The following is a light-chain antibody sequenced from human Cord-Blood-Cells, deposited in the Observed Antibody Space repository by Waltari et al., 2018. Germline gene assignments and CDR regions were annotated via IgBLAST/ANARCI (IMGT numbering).Light chain of an antibody. J-gene: IGKJ2*01. CDR2: CAS. CDR3: QQYNNWPPRYT. Sequence: EIVLTPSPATPSVSPGERATPSCRASQSVSSNLAWYQQKPGQAPRLLIYCASTRATGIPARFSGSGSGTEFTLTISSLQSEDFAVYYCQQYNNWPPRYTFGQGTKLEIK. CDR1: QSVSSN. V-gene: IGKV3-15*01.